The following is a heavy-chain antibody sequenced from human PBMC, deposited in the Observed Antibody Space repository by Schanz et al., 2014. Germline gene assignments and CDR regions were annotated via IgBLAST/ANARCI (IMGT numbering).Heavy chain of an antibody. CDR3: ARANYRRKINFDY. CDR1: GFTLSSYA. CDR2: ISYDGSNK. D-gene: IGHD3-10*01. J-gene: IGHJ4*02. V-gene: IGHV3-30-3*01. Sequence: QVQLVESGGGVVQPGRSLRLSCAAYGFTLSSYAMHWVRQAPGKGLEWVAVISYDGSNKYYADSVKGRFTISRDNSKNTLYLQMSSLRAEDTAVYYCARANYRRKINFDYWGRGTLVTVSS.